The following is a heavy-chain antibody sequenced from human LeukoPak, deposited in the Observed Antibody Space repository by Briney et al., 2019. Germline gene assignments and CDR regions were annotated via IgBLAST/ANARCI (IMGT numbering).Heavy chain of an antibody. CDR1: GFTVSSNY. Sequence: PGGSLRLSCAASGFTVSSNYMSWVRQAPGKGLGWVSVIYTGGSTYYADSVKGRFTISRDNSKNTLYLQMNSLRAEDTAVYYCARERIAVAGTEYDAFDIWGQGTMVTVSS. CDR3: ARERIAVAGTEYDAFDI. CDR2: IYTGGST. V-gene: IGHV3-53*01. J-gene: IGHJ3*02. D-gene: IGHD6-19*01.